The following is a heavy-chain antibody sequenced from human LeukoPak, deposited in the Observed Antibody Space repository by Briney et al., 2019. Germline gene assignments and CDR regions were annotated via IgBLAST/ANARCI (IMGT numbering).Heavy chain of an antibody. CDR2: ISGSGGST. Sequence: PGGSLRLSCAASGFTFSSYAMRWVRQAPGKGLEWVSAISGSGGSTYYADSVKGRFTISRDNSKNTLYLQMNSLRAEDTAVYYCAKDKGYSSGWPFDYWGQGTLVTVSS. J-gene: IGHJ4*02. CDR3: AKDKGYSSGWPFDY. D-gene: IGHD6-19*01. V-gene: IGHV3-23*01. CDR1: GFTFSSYA.